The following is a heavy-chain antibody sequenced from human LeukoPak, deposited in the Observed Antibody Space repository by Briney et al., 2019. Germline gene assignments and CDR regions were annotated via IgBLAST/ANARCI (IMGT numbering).Heavy chain of an antibody. J-gene: IGHJ6*03. Sequence: SETLSLTCTVSGGSISSYYWSWIRQPPGKGLQWSGGIHYSGSTNYNPSLKNRVTISVDTSKKQFSLKLSSVTAADTAVYYCARYDYSNYVYYMDVWGKGTTVTVSS. CDR2: IHYSGST. D-gene: IGHD4-11*01. V-gene: IGHV4-59*01. CDR3: ARYDYSNYVYYMDV. CDR1: GGSISSYY.